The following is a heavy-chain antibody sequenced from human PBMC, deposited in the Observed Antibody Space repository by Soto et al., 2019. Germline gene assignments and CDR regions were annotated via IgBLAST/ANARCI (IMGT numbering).Heavy chain of an antibody. CDR1: GDSFNDYY. V-gene: IGHV1-2*02. J-gene: IGHJ6*03. CDR2: INPNGGGT. Sequence: VQLVQSGAEVKKPGASVKVSCKTSGDSFNDYYIHWVRQAHGQGLEWMGWINPNGGGTKYAQKFKGRVTVTRDTSIMTVYMELSSLRSGDTAVYYCARESGGATATLDYYYFYMDVWGKGTTVTVSS. CDR3: ARESGGATATLDYYYFYMDV. D-gene: IGHD5-12*01.